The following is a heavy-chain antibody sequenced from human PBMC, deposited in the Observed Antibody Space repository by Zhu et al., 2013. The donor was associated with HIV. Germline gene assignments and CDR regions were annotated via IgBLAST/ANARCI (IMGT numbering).Heavy chain of an antibody. D-gene: IGHD4-17*01. Sequence: QVQLQESGSGLVKPSQTLSLTCAVSGGSISSGGYSWSWIRQPPGKGLEWIGYIYHSGSTYYNPSLKSRVTISVDRSKNQFSLKLSSVTAADTAVYYCARVRSGYGDYEYYFDYWGQGTLVTVSS. CDR2: IYHSGST. CDR3: ARVRSGYGDYEYYFDY. CDR1: GGSISSGGYS. V-gene: IGHV4-30-2*01. J-gene: IGHJ4*02.